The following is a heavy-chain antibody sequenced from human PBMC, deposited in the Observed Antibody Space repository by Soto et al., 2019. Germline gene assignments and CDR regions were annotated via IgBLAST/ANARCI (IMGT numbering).Heavy chain of an antibody. CDR2: ISGSGGST. J-gene: IGHJ3*02. CDR1: GFTFSSYA. Sequence: GGSLRLSCAASGFTFSSYAMSWVRQAPGKGLEWVSAISGSGGSTYYADSVKGRFTISRDNSKNTLYLQMNSLRAEDTAVYYCAIGGSGSYYNFAFDIWGQGTMVIVSS. D-gene: IGHD3-10*01. V-gene: IGHV3-23*01. CDR3: AIGGSGSYYNFAFDI.